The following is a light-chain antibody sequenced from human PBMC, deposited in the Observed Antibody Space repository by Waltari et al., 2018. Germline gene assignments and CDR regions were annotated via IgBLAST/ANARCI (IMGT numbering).Light chain of an antibody. CDR2: AAS. CDR1: QNIRTY. J-gene: IGKJ2*01. V-gene: IGKV1-39*01. Sequence: DIQMTQTPSPLSASVGDTVTISCRASQNIRTYFNWYPHKTGGAPRVLIYAASSLHSGVPSRSSCSGTGSDFTLTISSLQPQYFATYFCQQTVTTPPVFTFGLGTKLQIK. CDR3: QQTVTTPPVFT.